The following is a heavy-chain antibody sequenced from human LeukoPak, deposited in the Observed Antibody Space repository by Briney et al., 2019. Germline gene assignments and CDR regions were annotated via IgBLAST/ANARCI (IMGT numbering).Heavy chain of an antibody. V-gene: IGHV3-23*01. Sequence: GGSLRLSCAASGFTFSSYAMTWVRQAPGKGQEWVSSLSGTGGTTYYADSVRGRFTISRDNSRNTLYLQMDSLRAEDTAVYYCAKARGYSYGSEYWGQGTRVTVSS. CDR2: LSGTGGTT. CDR1: GFTFSSYA. D-gene: IGHD5-12*01. CDR3: AKARGYSYGSEY. J-gene: IGHJ4*02.